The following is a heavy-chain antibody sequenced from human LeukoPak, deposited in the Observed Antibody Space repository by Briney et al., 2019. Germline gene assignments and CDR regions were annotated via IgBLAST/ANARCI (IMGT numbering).Heavy chain of an antibody. J-gene: IGHJ6*03. V-gene: IGHV1-3*03. CDR3: ARDGRGNYYYMDV. D-gene: IGHD3-10*01. CDR1: GYTFTSYA. Sequence: ASVKVSCKASGYTFTSYAMHWVRQAPGQRLEWMGWINAGNGNTKYSQEFQGRVTITRDTSASTAYMELRSLRSEDMAVYYCARDGRGNYYYMDVWGKGTTVTVSS. CDR2: INAGNGNT.